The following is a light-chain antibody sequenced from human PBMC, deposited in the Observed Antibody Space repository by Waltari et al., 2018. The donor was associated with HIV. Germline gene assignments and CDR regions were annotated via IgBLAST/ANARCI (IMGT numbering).Light chain of an antibody. J-gene: IGLJ3*02. Sequence: QPVLTQPPSASGTPGHGVTISCSGSNSNIGTNSVYWYQHLPGMAPKLLIYRNNRRPSVIPDGFSGSRSGTSASLAISGLRSEDEADYYCATWDDSLIWVFGGGTKLTVL. V-gene: IGLV1-47*01. CDR2: RNN. CDR1: NSNIGTNS. CDR3: ATWDDSLIWV.